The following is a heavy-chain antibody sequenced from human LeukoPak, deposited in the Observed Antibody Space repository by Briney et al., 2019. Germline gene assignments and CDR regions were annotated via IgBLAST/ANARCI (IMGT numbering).Heavy chain of an antibody. CDR3: AKEGVHVDTTIGSYYFDH. CDR1: GFTFSSYS. CDR2: ISNDGSNK. J-gene: IGHJ4*02. Sequence: QPGRSLRLSCAVSGFTFSSYSMHWVRQAPGKGLEWVAAISNDGSNKYYADSVKGRFTISRDNSKNTLFLQVNSPRAEDTAVYYCAKEGVHVDTTIGSYYFDHWGQGTLVTVYS. D-gene: IGHD5-18*01. V-gene: IGHV3-30*18.